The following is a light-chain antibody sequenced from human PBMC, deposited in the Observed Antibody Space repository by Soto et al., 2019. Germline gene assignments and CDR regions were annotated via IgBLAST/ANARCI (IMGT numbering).Light chain of an antibody. Sequence: QSALTQSASVSGSPGQAMTISCTGTSRDVGGYNYVSWYQQHPGKAPKVIIYDVSNRPSGVSTRFSGSKSGNTASLTISGLQAEDAADYSCSSYTSTNSWVFGGGTKPTVL. V-gene: IGLV2-14*01. CDR1: SRDVGGYNY. CDR2: DVS. J-gene: IGLJ3*02. CDR3: SSYTSTNSWV.